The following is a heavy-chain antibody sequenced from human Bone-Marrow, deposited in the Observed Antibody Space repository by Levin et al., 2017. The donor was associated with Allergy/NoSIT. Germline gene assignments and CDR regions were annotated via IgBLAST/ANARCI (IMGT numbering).Heavy chain of an antibody. CDR2: ISSSGTIM. CDR1: GFTFNSYE. V-gene: IGHV3-48*03. J-gene: IGHJ3*02. CDR3: ASNSLGSSGWRRDASDI. D-gene: IGHD6-19*01. Sequence: PGGSLRLSCAASGFTFNSYEMTWVRQAPGKGLEWVSYISSSGTIMYYADSVKGRFTISRDNAKNSLYLQMNSLRDEDTAVYYCASNSLGSSGWRRDASDIWGQGTMVTVSS.